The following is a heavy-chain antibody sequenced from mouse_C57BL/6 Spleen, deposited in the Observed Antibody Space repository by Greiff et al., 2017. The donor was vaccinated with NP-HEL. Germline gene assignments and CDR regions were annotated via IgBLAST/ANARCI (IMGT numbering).Heavy chain of an antibody. Sequence: DVKLVESGGGLVKPGGSLKLSCAASGFTFSDYGMHWVRQAPEKGLEWVAYISSGSSTIYYADTVKGRFTISRDNAKNTLFLQMTSLRSEDTAMYYCARREGSSPYAMDYWGQGTSVTVSS. CDR2: ISSGSSTI. J-gene: IGHJ4*01. D-gene: IGHD1-1*01. CDR1: GFTFSDYG. V-gene: IGHV5-17*01. CDR3: ARREGSSPYAMDY.